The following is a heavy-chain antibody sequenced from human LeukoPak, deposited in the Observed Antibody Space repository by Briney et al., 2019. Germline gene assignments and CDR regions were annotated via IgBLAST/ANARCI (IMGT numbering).Heavy chain of an antibody. Sequence: GGSLRLSCAASGFTFSSYAMHWVRQAPGKGLEWVAVISYDGSNKYYADSVKGRFTISRDNSKNTLYLQMNSLRAEDTAVYYCAKVEYYESSGYLNYWGQGTLVTVSS. D-gene: IGHD3-22*01. J-gene: IGHJ4*02. CDR3: AKVEYYESSGYLNY. CDR1: GFTFSSYA. CDR2: ISYDGSNK. V-gene: IGHV3-30-3*01.